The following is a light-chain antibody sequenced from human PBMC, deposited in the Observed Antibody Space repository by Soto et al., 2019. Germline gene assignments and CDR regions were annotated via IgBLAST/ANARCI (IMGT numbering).Light chain of an antibody. Sequence: DVQMTQSPSTLSGSVGDRVTITCRASQTISSWLAWYQQKPGKAPKLLIYKASTLKSGVPSRFSGSGSGTEFTLTISSLQPDDFATYYCQQYDSYSWTFGQGTKADIK. J-gene: IGKJ1*01. CDR1: QTISSW. V-gene: IGKV1-5*03. CDR3: QQYDSYSWT. CDR2: KAS.